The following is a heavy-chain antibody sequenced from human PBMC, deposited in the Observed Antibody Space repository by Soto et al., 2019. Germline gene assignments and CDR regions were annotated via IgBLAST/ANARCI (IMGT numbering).Heavy chain of an antibody. CDR1: GFTFRSNA. V-gene: IGHV3-23*01. Sequence: EVQLLESGGGLVQPGGSLRLSCAASGFTFRSNAMTWVRQAPGKGLEWVSTISDSGGSTYYAASVKGRFTISRDNSKNTLYLQMSSLRAEDTAEYYCVKGGWGSRPDYWGQGTLVTVSS. CDR3: VKGGWGSRPDY. D-gene: IGHD7-27*01. J-gene: IGHJ4*02. CDR2: ISDSGGST.